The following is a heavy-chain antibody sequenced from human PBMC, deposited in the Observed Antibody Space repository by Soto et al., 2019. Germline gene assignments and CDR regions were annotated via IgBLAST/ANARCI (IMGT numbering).Heavy chain of an antibody. CDR1: GYTFTSYG. V-gene: IGHV1-18*01. D-gene: IGHD2-2*01. Sequence: ASVKLSCKDSGYTFTSYGISWVRQANGQGLEWMGWISAYNGNTNYAQKLQGRVTMTTDTSTSTAYMELRSLRSDDTAVYYCARERGYCSSTSCYANRAEYFQHWGQGTLVTVSS. J-gene: IGHJ1*01. CDR3: ARERGYCSSTSCYANRAEYFQH. CDR2: ISAYNGNT.